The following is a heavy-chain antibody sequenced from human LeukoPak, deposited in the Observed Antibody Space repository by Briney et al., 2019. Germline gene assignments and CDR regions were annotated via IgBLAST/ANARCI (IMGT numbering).Heavy chain of an antibody. CDR3: AREAIRLRLGELSLLGYFDY. CDR1: GGTFSSYA. J-gene: IGHJ4*02. Sequence: SVKVSCKASGGTFSSYAISWVRQAPGQGLEWMGRIIPILGIANYAQKFQGRVTITADKSTSTAYMELSSLRSEDTAVYYCAREAIRLRLGELSLLGYFDYWGQGTMVTVSS. V-gene: IGHV1-69*04. CDR2: IIPILGIA. D-gene: IGHD3-16*02.